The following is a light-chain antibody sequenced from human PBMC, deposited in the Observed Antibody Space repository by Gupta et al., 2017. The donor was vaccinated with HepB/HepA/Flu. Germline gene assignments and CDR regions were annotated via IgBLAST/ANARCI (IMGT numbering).Light chain of an antibody. J-gene: IGKJ3*01. CDR1: QSVSTY. CDR3: QQTDSPPLT. V-gene: IGKV1-39*01. CDR2: GAS. Sequence: DIQMTQSPSSLSASVGGRVTITCRASQSVSTYLNWYQHKPGKAPKVLIYGASNLQSGVPSRFSGSGSGTEFTLTISRLQPEDFATYYCQQTDSPPLTFGQGTTVDIK.